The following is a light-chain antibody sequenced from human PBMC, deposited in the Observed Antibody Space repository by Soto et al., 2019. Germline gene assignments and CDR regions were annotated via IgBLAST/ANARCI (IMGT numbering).Light chain of an antibody. CDR3: SSYTTSTSFIL. CDR2: EVS. CDR1: SSDIGNYDF. Sequence: QSALTRPASVSGSPGQSITISCTGTSSDIGNYDFVSWYQQVPGTAPKAMIYEVSSRPSGVSNRFSGSKSGNTASLTISGLQAEDEAYYYCSSYTTSTSFILFGGGTKVTVL. J-gene: IGLJ2*01. V-gene: IGLV2-14*01.